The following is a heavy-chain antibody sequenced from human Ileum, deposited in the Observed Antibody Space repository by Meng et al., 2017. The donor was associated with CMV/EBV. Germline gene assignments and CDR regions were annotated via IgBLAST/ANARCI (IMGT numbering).Heavy chain of an antibody. V-gene: IGHV3-21*01. CDR2: ITTSGTYV. CDR1: QFRFSDYS. Sequence: GESLKISCAASQFRFSDYSMVWVRQAPGKGLEWVASITTSGTYVYYANSVKGRFTISRDNARNSVFLQMDSLRAEDTAVYYCTRDRGYYDFWSGPSNYYYYYGMDVWGQGTTVTVSS. D-gene: IGHD3-3*01. CDR3: TRDRGYYDFWSGPSNYYYYYGMDV. J-gene: IGHJ6*02.